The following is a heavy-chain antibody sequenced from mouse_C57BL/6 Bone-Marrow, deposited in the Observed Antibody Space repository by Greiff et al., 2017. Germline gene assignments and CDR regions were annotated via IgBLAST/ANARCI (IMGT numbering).Heavy chain of an antibody. V-gene: IGHV5-4*01. D-gene: IGHD1-1*01. Sequence: EVKLVESGGGLVKPGGSLKLSCAASGFTFSSYAMSWVRQTPEKRLEWVATISDGGSYTYYPDNVKGRFTISRDNAKNNLYLHMSHLKSEDTAMYYCAREGDYGSSGWSHGTTLTVSA. J-gene: IGHJ2*01. CDR2: ISDGGSYT. CDR3: AREGDYGSSG. CDR1: GFTFSSYA.